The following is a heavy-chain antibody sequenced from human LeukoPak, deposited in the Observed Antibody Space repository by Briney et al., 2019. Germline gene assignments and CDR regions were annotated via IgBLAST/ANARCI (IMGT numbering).Heavy chain of an antibody. J-gene: IGHJ5*02. V-gene: IGHV1-69*04. CDR1: GFTFSSYA. Sequence: GGSLRLSCAASGFTFSSYAISWVRQAPGQGLEWMGRIIPILGMANYAQKFQGRVTITADKSTSTAYMELSSLRSEDTAVYYCARAPIVVVVAATGNWFDPWGQGTLVTVSS. CDR3: ARAPIVVVVAATGNWFDP. CDR2: IIPILGMA. D-gene: IGHD2-15*01.